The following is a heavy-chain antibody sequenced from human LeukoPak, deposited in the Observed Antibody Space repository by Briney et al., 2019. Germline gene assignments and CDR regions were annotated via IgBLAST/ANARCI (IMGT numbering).Heavy chain of an antibody. J-gene: IGHJ4*02. V-gene: IGHV3-23*01. CDR1: GFTFSSYA. CDR2: LSGSGGST. CDR3: AKGRCSGGSCYGRGFDY. Sequence: GGSLRLSCAASGFTFSSYAMSWVRQAPGKGLEWVSGLSGSGGSTYYADSVKGRFTISRDNAKNTLYLQMNSLRAEDTAVYYCAKGRCSGGSCYGRGFDYWGQGTLVTVSS. D-gene: IGHD2-15*01.